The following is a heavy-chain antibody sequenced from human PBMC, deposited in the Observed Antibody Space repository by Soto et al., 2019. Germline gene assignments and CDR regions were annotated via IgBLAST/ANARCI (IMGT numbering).Heavy chain of an antibody. CDR1: GYTFTSYY. J-gene: IGHJ6*02. Sequence: ASVKVSFKASGYTFTSYYIHWVRQAPGQGLEWMGIINPSGGRTSYAQKFQGRVTMTRDTSTSTVYMELSSLRSEDTAVYHCAKVGGLGQPQDYHYGLDVWGQGTTVTVSS. CDR2: INPSGGRT. D-gene: IGHD3-16*01. CDR3: AKVGGLGQPQDYHYGLDV. V-gene: IGHV1-46*01.